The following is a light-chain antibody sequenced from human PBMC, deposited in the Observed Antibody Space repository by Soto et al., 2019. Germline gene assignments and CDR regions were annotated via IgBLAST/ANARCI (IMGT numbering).Light chain of an antibody. J-gene: IGKJ1*01. CDR2: DAS. V-gene: IGKV3-20*01. CDR1: QSVNHN. CDR3: HQYGSSMWT. Sequence: VLTQSPDTLSETPGERVALSCSAPQSVNHNLARYQQKPGQAPRLLIYDASNRAAGSPDRFSGSGSGTDFTLTISRLEPEDFAVYYCHQYGSSMWTFGQGTKVDI.